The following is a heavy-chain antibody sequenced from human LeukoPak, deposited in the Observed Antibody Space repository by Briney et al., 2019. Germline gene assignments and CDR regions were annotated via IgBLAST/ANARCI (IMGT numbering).Heavy chain of an antibody. J-gene: IGHJ3*02. Sequence: GGSLRLSCAASGFTFSSYSMNWVRQAPGKGLEWVSSISSSSSYIYYADSVKGRFTISRDNAKNLLYLQVNSLRAEDTAVYYCAREGSYSSGWYYAFDIWGQGTMVTVSS. CDR3: AREGSYSSGWYYAFDI. CDR1: GFTFSSYS. CDR2: ISSSSSYI. V-gene: IGHV3-21*01. D-gene: IGHD6-19*01.